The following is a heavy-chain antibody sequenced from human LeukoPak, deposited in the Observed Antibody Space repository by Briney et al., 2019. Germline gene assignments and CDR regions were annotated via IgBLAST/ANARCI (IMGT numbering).Heavy chain of an antibody. CDR3: ATERITGTTGYYYGMDV. D-gene: IGHD1-7*01. V-gene: IGHV1-24*01. Sequence: ASVTVSCTVSGYTLTELSMHWVRQAPGKGLEWMGGFDPEDGETIYAQKFQGRVTMTEDTSTDTAYMELSSLRSEDTAVYYCATERITGTTGYYYGMDVWGQGTTVTVSS. CDR2: FDPEDGET. J-gene: IGHJ6*02. CDR1: GYTLTELS.